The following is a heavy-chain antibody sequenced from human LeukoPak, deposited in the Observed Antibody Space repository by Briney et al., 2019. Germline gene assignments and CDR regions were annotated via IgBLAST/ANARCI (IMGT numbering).Heavy chain of an antibody. J-gene: IGHJ4*02. Sequence: PGGSLRLSCAASGFTFSSYSMNWVRQAPGKGLEWVSSISSSSGYIYYADSVKGRFTISRDNAKNSLYLQMNSLRAEDTAVYYCQSVVVITGYSIDYWGQGTLVTVSS. CDR3: QSVVVITGYSIDY. CDR1: GFTFSSYS. V-gene: IGHV3-21*01. CDR2: ISSSSGYI. D-gene: IGHD3-22*01.